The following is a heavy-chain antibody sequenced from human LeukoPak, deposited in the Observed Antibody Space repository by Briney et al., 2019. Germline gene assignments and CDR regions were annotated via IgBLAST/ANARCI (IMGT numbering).Heavy chain of an antibody. CDR1: GDSVSSYSAA. D-gene: IGHD2/OR15-2a*01. CDR2: TYYRSKWYK. V-gene: IGHV6-1*01. J-gene: IGHJ3*02. CDR3: ERDKYWAFDI. Sequence: SQTLSLTCAISGDSVSSYSAAWNWIRQSPSRGLEWLGRTYYRSKWYKDYAVSVKSRITLNPDTSNNHFSLQLNSVSPEDTAVYYCERDKYWAFDIWGQGTMVTVSS.